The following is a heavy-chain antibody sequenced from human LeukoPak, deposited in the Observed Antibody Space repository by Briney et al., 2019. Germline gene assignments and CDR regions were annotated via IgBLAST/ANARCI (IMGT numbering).Heavy chain of an antibody. CDR2: MNPNSGNT. Sequence: PQASAKVSCKASGYTFTSSDINWVRQATGQGLEWMGWMNPNSGNTGYAQKFQGRVTMTRNTSISTAYMELSSLRSEDTAVYYCARLLGYWYFDLWGRGTLVTVSS. J-gene: IGHJ2*01. CDR1: GYTFTSSD. V-gene: IGHV1-8*01. CDR3: ARLLGYWYFDL. D-gene: IGHD3-16*01.